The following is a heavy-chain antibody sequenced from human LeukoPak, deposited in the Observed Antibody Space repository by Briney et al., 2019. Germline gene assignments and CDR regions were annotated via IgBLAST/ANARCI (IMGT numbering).Heavy chain of an antibody. J-gene: IGHJ4*02. V-gene: IGHV1-18*01. CDR1: GYTFTNYG. CDR2: ISAYNGNT. CDR3: ARVRYRLAETYIDY. Sequence: GASVKVSCKASGYTFTNYGISWVRQAPGQGLEWMGWISAYNGNTNSAQKLQGRVTMTTDTSTSTAHMELRSLRSDDTAVYYCARVRYRLAETYIDYWGQGILVTVSS. D-gene: IGHD3-16*01.